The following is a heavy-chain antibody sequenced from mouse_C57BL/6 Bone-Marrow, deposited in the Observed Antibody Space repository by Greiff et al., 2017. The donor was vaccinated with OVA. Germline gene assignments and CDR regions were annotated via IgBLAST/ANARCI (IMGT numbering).Heavy chain of an antibody. V-gene: IGHV5-12*01. J-gene: IGHJ3*01. CDR1: GFTFSDYY. Sequence: EVKLMESGGGLVQPGGSLKLSCAASGFTFSDYYMYWVRQTPEKRLEWVAYISNGGGSTYYLDTVKGRFTISRDNAKNTLYLQMSRLKAEDTAKYYCARRYGNCGFAYWGQGTLVTVSA. D-gene: IGHD2-10*02. CDR2: ISNGGGST. CDR3: ARRYGNCGFAY.